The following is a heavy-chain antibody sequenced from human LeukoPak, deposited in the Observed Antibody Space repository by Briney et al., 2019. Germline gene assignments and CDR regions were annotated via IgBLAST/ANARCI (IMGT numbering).Heavy chain of an antibody. D-gene: IGHD1-14*01. J-gene: IGHJ4*02. CDR2: ISANNGDT. V-gene: IGHV1-18*01. CDR3: ARESHITREDY. Sequence: SVKVSCKASGYTFTSYGITWMRQAPGQGLEWMGWISANNGDTDYPQKFQGRVTMTTDTYTTTAYMGLRSLRSDDTATYYCARESHITREDYWGQGTLVTVSS. CDR1: GYTFTSYG.